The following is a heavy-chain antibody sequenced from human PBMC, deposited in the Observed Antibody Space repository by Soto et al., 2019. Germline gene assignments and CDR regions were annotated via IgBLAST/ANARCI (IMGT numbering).Heavy chain of an antibody. J-gene: IGHJ4*02. CDR2: ISSSSSTI. V-gene: IGHV3-48*02. CDR3: ARDPLVYYDSSGYFHDY. D-gene: IGHD3-22*01. Sequence: GWSLRLSCSATVFTCSSYSMNWLRQAPGKGLEWVSYISSSSSTIYYADSVKGRFTISRDNAKNSLYLQMNSLRDEDTAVYYCARDPLVYYDSSGYFHDYWGQGTLVTVSS. CDR1: VFTCSSYS.